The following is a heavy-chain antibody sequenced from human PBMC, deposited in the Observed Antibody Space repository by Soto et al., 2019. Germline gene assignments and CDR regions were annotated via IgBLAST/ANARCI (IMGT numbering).Heavy chain of an antibody. J-gene: IGHJ4*02. CDR2: ISAYNGNT. CDR1: GYTFTGYY. CDR3: ARDTGVVPAATIDY. Sequence: GASVKVSCKASGYTFTGYYMHWVRQAPGQGLEWMGWISAYNGNTNYAQKLQGRVTMTTGTSTSTAYMELRSLRSDDTAVYYCARDTGVVPAATIDYWGQGTLVTVSS. V-gene: IGHV1-18*04. D-gene: IGHD2-2*01.